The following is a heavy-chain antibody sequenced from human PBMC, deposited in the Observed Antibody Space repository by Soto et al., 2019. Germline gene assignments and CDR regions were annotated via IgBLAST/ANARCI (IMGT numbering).Heavy chain of an antibody. Sequence: PGESLKISCKGSGYSFTTYWIGWVRQMPGKGLEWMGIINPRDSDTRYSPSFQGQVTISADKCINTAYLQWSSLKASDSAMYYCARPGSSSSDYWGQGTLVTVSS. J-gene: IGHJ4*02. D-gene: IGHD6-6*01. CDR1: GYSFTTYW. CDR2: INPRDSDT. CDR3: ARPGSSSSDY. V-gene: IGHV5-51*01.